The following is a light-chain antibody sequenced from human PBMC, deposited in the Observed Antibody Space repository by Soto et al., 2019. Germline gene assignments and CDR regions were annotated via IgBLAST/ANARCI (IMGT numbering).Light chain of an antibody. Sequence: DIQMTQSPSSLSASVGDRVTITCRASQNMGTYLNWYQQKPGKAPTVLIYTASSLQSGVPSRFSGSGSGTDFTLTINSLQPEDSATYYCHQSYSSLVYTFGPGTKLEIK. CDR3: HQSYSSLVYT. J-gene: IGKJ2*01. CDR2: TAS. CDR1: QNMGTY. V-gene: IGKV1-39*01.